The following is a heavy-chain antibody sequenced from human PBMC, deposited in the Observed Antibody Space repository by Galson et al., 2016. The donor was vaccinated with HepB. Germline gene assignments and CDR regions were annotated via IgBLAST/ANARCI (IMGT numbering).Heavy chain of an antibody. CDR2: IYYSGTT. Sequence: ETLSLTCSVSGGSFRSNSYYWGWVRQPPGKGLEWIGSIYYSGTTYYNPSLRSRVSISVDTSKNQFSLSLRSVTAADTAVFYCLRSTDSVVPTDWGQGTMVIVSS. CDR3: LRSTDSVVPTD. J-gene: IGHJ3*01. CDR1: GGSFRSNSYY. V-gene: IGHV4-39*01. D-gene: IGHD2-15*01.